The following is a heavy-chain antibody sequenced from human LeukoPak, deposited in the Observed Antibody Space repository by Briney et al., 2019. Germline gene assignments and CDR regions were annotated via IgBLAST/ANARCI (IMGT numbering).Heavy chain of an antibody. CDR3: ARVDTVMAYYFDL. Sequence: ASVKVSCKASGYTFTGYYMHWVRQAPGQGLEWMGWINPNSGGTNYAQKFQGRVTMTTDTSTSTAYMELRSLRSDDTAVYYCARVDTVMAYYFDLWGQGTLVTVSS. J-gene: IGHJ4*02. V-gene: IGHV1-2*02. D-gene: IGHD5-18*01. CDR2: INPNSGGT. CDR1: GYTFTGYY.